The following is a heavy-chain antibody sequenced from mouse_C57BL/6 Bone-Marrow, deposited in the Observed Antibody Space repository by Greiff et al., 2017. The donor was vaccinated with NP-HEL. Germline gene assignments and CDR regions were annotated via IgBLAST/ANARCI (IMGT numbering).Heavy chain of an antibody. CDR3: ANYDYDGD. CDR2: IDPSDSYT. D-gene: IGHD2-4*01. J-gene: IGHJ3*01. Sequence: VQLQQPGAELVKPGASVKLSCKASGYTFTSYWMQWVKQRPGQGLEWIGEIDPSDSYTNYNQKFKGKATLTVDTSSSTAYMQLSSLTSEDSAVYYCANYDYDGDWGQGTLVTVSA. V-gene: IGHV1-50*01. CDR1: GYTFTSYW.